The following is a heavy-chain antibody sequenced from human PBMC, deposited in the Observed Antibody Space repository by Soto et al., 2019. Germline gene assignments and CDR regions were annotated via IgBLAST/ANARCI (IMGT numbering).Heavy chain of an antibody. Sequence: EVQLLESGGGLVQPGGSLRLSCSASEFTFINYAKSWVRQAPGKGLEWITAISYGGGTTYYADSVKGRFTISRDNSKNTLYLQMNSLRAEDTAVYYCAKNPGYYYDSTGYHFDYWGQGTLVTVSS. D-gene: IGHD3-22*01. CDR3: AKNPGYYYDSTGYHFDY. V-gene: IGHV3-23*01. CDR2: ISYGGGTT. J-gene: IGHJ4*02. CDR1: EFTFINYA.